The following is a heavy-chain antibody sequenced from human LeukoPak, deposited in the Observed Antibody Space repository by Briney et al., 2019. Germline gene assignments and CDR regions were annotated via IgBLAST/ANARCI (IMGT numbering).Heavy chain of an antibody. Sequence: GASVKVSCKASGYTFTGYYMHWVRQAPGQGLEWMGWINPNSGGTNYAQKFQGWVTMTRDTSISTAYMELSRLRSDDTAVYYCARGGSMTTVVPFDYWGQGTLVTVSS. J-gene: IGHJ4*02. D-gene: IGHD4-23*01. CDR1: GYTFTGYY. CDR2: INPNSGGT. CDR3: ARGGSMTTVVPFDY. V-gene: IGHV1-2*04.